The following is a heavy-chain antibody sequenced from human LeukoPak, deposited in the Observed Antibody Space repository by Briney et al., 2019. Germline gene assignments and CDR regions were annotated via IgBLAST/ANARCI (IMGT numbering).Heavy chain of an antibody. CDR2: INSDGSSI. V-gene: IGHV3-74*03. J-gene: IGHJ4*02. CDR3: AREGRVSGYDFDC. CDR1: VFTFSSYW. D-gene: IGHD5-12*01. Sequence: GGSLRLSCAASVFTFSSYWMHWVRHAPGKGLVWVSRINSDGSSITYADSVKGRFTISRDNAKNTLYLQMNSLRVEDAAVYYCAREGRVSGYDFDCWGQGTLVTVSS.